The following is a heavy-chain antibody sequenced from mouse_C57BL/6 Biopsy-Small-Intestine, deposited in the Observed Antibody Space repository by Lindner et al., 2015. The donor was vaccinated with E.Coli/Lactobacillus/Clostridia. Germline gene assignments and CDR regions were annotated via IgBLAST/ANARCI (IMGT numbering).Heavy chain of an antibody. D-gene: IGHD2-5*01. CDR2: IWGDGST. V-gene: IGHV2-3*01. Sequence: VQLQESGPGLVAPSQSLSITCTVSGFAFTNYGVSWVRQPPGKGLEWLGIIWGDGSTNFNSALMSRLSISKDNFKSQVFLKLNSLQTDDTATYYCAKGGYYSNLWGQGISVTVSS. CDR3: AKGGYYSNL. CDR1: GFAFTNYG. J-gene: IGHJ4*01.